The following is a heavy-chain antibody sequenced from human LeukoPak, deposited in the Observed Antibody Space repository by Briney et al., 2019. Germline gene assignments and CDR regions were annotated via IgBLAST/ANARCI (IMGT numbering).Heavy chain of an antibody. D-gene: IGHD1-26*01. V-gene: IGHV4-34*01. CDR3: VRLVSKVGKRYYYYGMDV. CDR2: INHSGGT. J-gene: IGHJ6*02. Sequence: SSETLSLTCAVHGRPFRGYYWSWSRQPPGKGLEGSGEINHSGGTNYNQSLKRRVTISLKTYKNQYSPKLRSVTAPDTPGYFSVRLVSKVGKRYYYYGMDVWGQGTTVTVSS. CDR1: GRPFRGYY.